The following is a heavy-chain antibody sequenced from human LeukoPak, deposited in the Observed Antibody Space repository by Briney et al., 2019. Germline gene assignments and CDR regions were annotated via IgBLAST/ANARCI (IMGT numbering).Heavy chain of an antibody. CDR2: IIPIFGTA. D-gene: IGHD5-18*01. V-gene: IGHV1-69*13. Sequence: SSVKVSCKASGCTFSSYAISWVRLAPGPGLEWVGGIIPIFGTANYAQKFQGRVTNTADESTSTAYMELSSLRSEDTAVYYCARDFNYSDGYYYYGMDVWGQGTTVTVSS. J-gene: IGHJ6*02. CDR1: GCTFSSYA. CDR3: ARDFNYSDGYYYYGMDV.